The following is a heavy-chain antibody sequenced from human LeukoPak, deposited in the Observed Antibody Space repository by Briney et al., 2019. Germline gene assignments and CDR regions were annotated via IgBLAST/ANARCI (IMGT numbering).Heavy chain of an antibody. CDR3: ARRIAAAAMSLSFDY. CDR2: IYPGDADT. D-gene: IGHD6-13*01. J-gene: IGHJ4*02. Sequence: GESLKISCKASGYSFTNYWIGWVRQMPGKGLEWMGIIYPGDADTRYSPSFQGQVTISADKSISTAYLQWSSLKASDTAMYYCARRIAAAAMSLSFDYWGQGTLVTVSS. V-gene: IGHV5-51*01. CDR1: GYSFTNYW.